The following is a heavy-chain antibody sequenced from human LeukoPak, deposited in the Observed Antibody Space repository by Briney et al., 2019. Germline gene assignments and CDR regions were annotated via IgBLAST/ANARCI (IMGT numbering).Heavy chain of an antibody. D-gene: IGHD3-22*01. CDR3: ARGHYYDSSGLYYFDY. CDR1: GGTFSSYA. Sequence: GASVKVSCKASGGTFSSYAISWVRQAPGQGLEWMGGIIPIFGTANYAQKFQGRVTITADESTSTAYMELSSLRSEDTAVYYCARGHYYDSSGLYYFDYWGQGTLVTVSS. CDR2: IIPIFGTA. J-gene: IGHJ4*02. V-gene: IGHV1-69*13.